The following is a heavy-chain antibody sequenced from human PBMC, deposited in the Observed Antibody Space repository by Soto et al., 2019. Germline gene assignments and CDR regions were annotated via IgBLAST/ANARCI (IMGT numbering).Heavy chain of an antibody. CDR3: ARDLPFYDFWSGYISGMDV. CDR2: ISAYNGNT. J-gene: IGHJ6*02. CDR1: GYTFTSYG. D-gene: IGHD3-3*01. V-gene: IGHV1-18*04. Sequence: QVQLVQSGAEVKKPGASVKVSCKASGYTFTSYGISWVRQAPGQGLEWMGWISAYNGNTNYAQKLQGRATMTTDTATSTAYMELRSLRSYDTAVYYCARDLPFYDFWSGYISGMDVWGQGTTVTVSS.